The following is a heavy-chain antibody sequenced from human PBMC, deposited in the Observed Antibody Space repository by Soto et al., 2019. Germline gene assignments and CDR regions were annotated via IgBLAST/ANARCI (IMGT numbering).Heavy chain of an antibody. CDR1: GGSISSSNW. D-gene: IGHD1-26*01. Sequence: QVQLQESGPGLVKPSGTLSLTCAVSGGSISSSNWGSWVRQPPGKGLEWIGEIYHSGSTNYNPSLKRRVTISVYKSKNQFSLKLSSVTAADTAVYYCARVSGSYYYGMDVWGQGTTVTVSS. CDR2: IYHSGST. J-gene: IGHJ6*02. CDR3: ARVSGSYYYGMDV. V-gene: IGHV4-4*02.